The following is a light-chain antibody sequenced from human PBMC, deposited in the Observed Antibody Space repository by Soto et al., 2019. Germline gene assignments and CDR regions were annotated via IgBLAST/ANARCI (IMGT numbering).Light chain of an antibody. V-gene: IGKV1-5*01. CDR1: QSVTGW. CDR3: QQYYDYPYT. Sequence: DIQMTQSPSTLSASVGDRVTITCRASQSVTGWLAWYQQKPGKAPKLLIFDASTLEGGVPSRFSGSGSGTDFTLTISSLQPDDFATYYCQQYYDYPYTFGQGTKLEIQ. J-gene: IGKJ2*01. CDR2: DAS.